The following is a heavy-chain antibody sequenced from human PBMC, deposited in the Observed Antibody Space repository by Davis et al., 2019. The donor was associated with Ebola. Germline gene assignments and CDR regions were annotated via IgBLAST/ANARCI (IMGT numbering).Heavy chain of an antibody. V-gene: IGHV3-74*01. CDR3: ARGHYGMDV. CDR2: INSDGSST. Sequence: HTGGSLRLSCAASGFTFSSYWMHWVRQAPGKGLVWVSRINSDGSSTSYADSVKGRFTISRDSSRNTLYVQMNSLRAEDTAAYYCARGHYGMDVWGKGTTVTVSS. CDR1: GFTFSSYW. J-gene: IGHJ6*04.